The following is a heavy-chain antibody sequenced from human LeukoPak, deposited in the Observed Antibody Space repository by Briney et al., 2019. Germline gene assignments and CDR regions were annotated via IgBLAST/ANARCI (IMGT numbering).Heavy chain of an antibody. J-gene: IGHJ4*02. Sequence: PGGSLRLSCAASGFTFSSYWMSWVRQAPGKGLEWVANMKYDGSEKDYVDSVKGRFTISRDNAKNSLYLQMNSLRAEDTAVYYCAGDIEAAGLFFDYWGQGTLVTVSS. V-gene: IGHV3-7*01. CDR2: MKYDGSEK. CDR1: GFTFSSYW. D-gene: IGHD6-13*01. CDR3: AGDIEAAGLFFDY.